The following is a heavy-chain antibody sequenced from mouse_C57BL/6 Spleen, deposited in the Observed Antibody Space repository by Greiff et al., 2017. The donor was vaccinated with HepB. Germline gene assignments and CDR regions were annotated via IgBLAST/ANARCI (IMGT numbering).Heavy chain of an antibody. J-gene: IGHJ4*01. V-gene: IGHV1-80*01. D-gene: IGHD1-1*01. CDR2: IYPGDGDT. CDR3: AREGLITTVVDYYAMDY. Sequence: QVQLKESGAELVKPGASVKISCKASGYAFSSYWMNWVKQRPGKGLEWIGQIYPGDGDTNYNGKFKGKATLTADKSSSTAYMQLSSLTSEDSAVYFCAREGLITTVVDYYAMDYWGQGTSVTVSS. CDR1: GYAFSSYW.